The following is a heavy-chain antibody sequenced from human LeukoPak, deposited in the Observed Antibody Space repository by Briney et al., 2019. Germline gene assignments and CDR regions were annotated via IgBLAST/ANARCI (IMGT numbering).Heavy chain of an antibody. J-gene: IGHJ6*03. Sequence: GASVKVSCKASGYTFTSYGISWVRQAPGQGLEWMGWISAYNGNTNYAQKLQGRVTMTTDAYTRTAYMELRRLRSDHTAVYYCARDSSGSDYERYRIGGYYYYYYMDGWGKGTTVTVSS. V-gene: IGHV1-18*01. CDR3: ARDSSGSDYERYRIGGYYYYYYMDG. CDR1: GYTFTSYG. D-gene: IGHD1-26*01. CDR2: ISAYNGNT.